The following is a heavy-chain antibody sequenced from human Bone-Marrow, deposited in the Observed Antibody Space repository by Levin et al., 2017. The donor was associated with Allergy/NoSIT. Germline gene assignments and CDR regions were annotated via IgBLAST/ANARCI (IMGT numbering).Heavy chain of an antibody. CDR2: ISSSSSYI. Sequence: GESLKISCAASGFTFSSYSMNWVRQAPGKGLEWVSSISSSSSYIYYADSVKGRFTISRDNAKNSLYLQMNSLRAEDTAVYYCARTDCTGGVCPDSYYYYMDGWGKGTTVTVSS. CDR1: GFTFSSYS. J-gene: IGHJ6*03. CDR3: ARTDCTGGVCPDSYYYYMDG. V-gene: IGHV3-21*01. D-gene: IGHD2-8*02.